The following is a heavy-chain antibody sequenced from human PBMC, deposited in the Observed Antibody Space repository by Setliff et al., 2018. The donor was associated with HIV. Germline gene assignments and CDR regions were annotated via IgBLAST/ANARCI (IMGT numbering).Heavy chain of an antibody. CDR2: ISSNGGAI. Sequence: HPGGSLRLSCAASGFTFSSYEMNWVRQAPGKGLEWVSYISSNGGAIYYADSVKGRFTISRDNARSSLYLQMHNLRAEDTALYYCARDELHFSDSAGYPDAFDFWSQGTMVTVS. CDR3: ARDELHFSDSAGYPDAFDF. D-gene: IGHD3-22*01. V-gene: IGHV3-48*03. J-gene: IGHJ3*01. CDR1: GFTFSSYE.